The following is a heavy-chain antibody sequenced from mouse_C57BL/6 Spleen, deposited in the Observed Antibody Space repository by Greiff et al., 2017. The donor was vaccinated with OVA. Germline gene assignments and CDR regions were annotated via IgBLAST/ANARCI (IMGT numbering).Heavy chain of an antibody. V-gene: IGHV1-82*01. J-gene: IGHJ1*03. CDR3: ARSGVLRRGFDV. D-gene: IGHD1-1*01. Sequence: VQLQQSGPELVKPGASVKISCKASGYAFSSSWMNWVKQRPGKGLEWIGRIYPGDGDTNYNGKFKGKATLTADKSSSTAYMQLSSLTSEDSAVYFCARSGVLRRGFDVWGTGTTVTVSS. CDR2: IYPGDGDT. CDR1: GYAFSSSW.